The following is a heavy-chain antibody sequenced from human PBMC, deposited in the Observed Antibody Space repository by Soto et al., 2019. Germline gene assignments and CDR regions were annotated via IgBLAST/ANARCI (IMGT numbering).Heavy chain of an antibody. CDR1: GFTFSSYA. CDR3: ANLISDKSSGMDV. V-gene: IGHV3-23*01. CDR2: ISGSGGST. J-gene: IGHJ6*02. D-gene: IGHD2-15*01. Sequence: EVQLLESGGGLVQPGGSLRLSCAASGFTFSSYAMSWVRQAPGKGLEWVSAISGSGGSTYYADSVKGRFTISRDNSKNTLYLQVNSLRAEDTAVYYWANLISDKSSGMDVWGQGTTGTVSS.